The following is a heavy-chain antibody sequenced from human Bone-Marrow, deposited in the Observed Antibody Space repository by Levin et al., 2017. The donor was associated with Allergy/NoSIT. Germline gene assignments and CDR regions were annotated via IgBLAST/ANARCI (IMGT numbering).Heavy chain of an antibody. CDR2: IYYSGST. Sequence: SETLSLTCTVSGGSLSSGSYYWDWIRQPPGKGLEWIGSIYYSGSTYYNPSLKSRVTISVDTSKNQFSLKLSSVTAADTAVYYCARHRPVVVVTSNDAFDLWGQGTMVTVSS. V-gene: IGHV4-39*01. J-gene: IGHJ3*01. D-gene: IGHD2-15*01. CDR1: GGSLSSGSYY. CDR3: ARHRPVVVVTSNDAFDL.